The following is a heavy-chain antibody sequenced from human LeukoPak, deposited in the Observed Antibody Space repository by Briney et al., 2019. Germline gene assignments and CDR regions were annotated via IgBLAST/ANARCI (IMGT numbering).Heavy chain of an antibody. Sequence: PGRSLRLSSVASGFTFSSYTMHWVRQAPGKGLEWVAVMSYDGSHKFHADSVKGRFTISRDNSKNTVYLQVNSLRAEDTAIYYCARDVEGYAFDYWGQGTLVTVSS. V-gene: IGHV3-30*04. CDR1: GFTFSSYT. CDR3: ARDVEGYAFDY. CDR2: MSYDGSHK. J-gene: IGHJ4*02. D-gene: IGHD5-12*01.